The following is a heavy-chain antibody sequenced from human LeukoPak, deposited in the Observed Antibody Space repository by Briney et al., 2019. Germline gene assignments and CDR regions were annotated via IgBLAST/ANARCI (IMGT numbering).Heavy chain of an antibody. V-gene: IGHV4-61*10. CDR2: MYGSGTT. CDR1: GGSISSGSYS. D-gene: IGHD2-21*02. Sequence: SETLSLTCTVSGGSISSGSYSWNWIRQPAGKGLEWIGRMYGSGTTNYNPSLKSRVTISVDTSKNQFSLKLSSVTAADTAVYYCARFGDSTFDYWGQGTLVTVSS. J-gene: IGHJ4*02. CDR3: ARFGDSTFDY.